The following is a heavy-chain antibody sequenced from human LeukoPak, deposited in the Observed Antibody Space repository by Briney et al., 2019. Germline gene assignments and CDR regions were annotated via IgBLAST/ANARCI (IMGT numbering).Heavy chain of an antibody. D-gene: IGHD5-18*01. Sequence: GESLKISCKVSGYSFTNFWIGWVRRAPGRGLEWVSYISGSSRPIYYADSVKGRFTISRDNAKNSLYLQMNSLRAEDTAVYYCARDYSYGFLNWGQGTLVTVPS. CDR2: ISGSSRPI. CDR1: GYSFTNFW. CDR3: ARDYSYGFLN. V-gene: IGHV3-48*01. J-gene: IGHJ4*02.